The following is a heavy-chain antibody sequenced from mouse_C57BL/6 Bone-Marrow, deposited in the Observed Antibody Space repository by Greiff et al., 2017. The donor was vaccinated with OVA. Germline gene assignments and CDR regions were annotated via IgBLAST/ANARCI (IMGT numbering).Heavy chain of an antibody. J-gene: IGHJ3*01. CDR3: AKPWVSWFAY. Sequence: EVKLMESGGGLVKPGGSLKLSCAASGFTFSDYGMHWVRQAPEKGLEWVAYISSGSSTIYYADTVKGRFTISRDNAKNTLFLQMTSLRSEDTAMYYCAKPWVSWFAYWGQGTLVTVSA. V-gene: IGHV5-17*01. CDR1: GFTFSDYG. CDR2: ISSGSSTI. D-gene: IGHD4-1*01.